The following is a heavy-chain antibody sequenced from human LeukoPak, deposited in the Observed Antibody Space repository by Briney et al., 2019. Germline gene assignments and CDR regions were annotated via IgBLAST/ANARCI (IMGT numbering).Heavy chain of an antibody. Sequence: GGSLRLSCAASGFTFSSFDMHWVRQAPGKGLEWVSGIGTLLDTDYPDSLKGRFTTSRENAKNSVFLQMNNVRAGDTAVYYCVRGRNNNYYDDSGYYPYWGQGTLVTVSS. V-gene: IGHV3-13*01. CDR2: IGTLLDT. CDR3: VRGRNNNYYDDSGYYPY. CDR1: GFTFSSFD. J-gene: IGHJ4*02. D-gene: IGHD3-22*01.